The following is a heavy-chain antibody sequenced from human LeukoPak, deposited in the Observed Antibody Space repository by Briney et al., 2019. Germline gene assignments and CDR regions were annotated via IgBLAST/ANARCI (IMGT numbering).Heavy chain of an antibody. V-gene: IGHV1-18*01. Sequence: GASVKVSCKASGYTFTSYGISWVRQAPGQGLEWMGWISAYNGNTNYAQKLQGRVTMTTDTSTSTAYMELRSLRSDDTAVCYCARGEAGSSWYGSFGYWGQGTLVTVSS. D-gene: IGHD6-13*01. CDR1: GYTFTSYG. CDR2: ISAYNGNT. J-gene: IGHJ4*02. CDR3: ARGEAGSSWYGSFGY.